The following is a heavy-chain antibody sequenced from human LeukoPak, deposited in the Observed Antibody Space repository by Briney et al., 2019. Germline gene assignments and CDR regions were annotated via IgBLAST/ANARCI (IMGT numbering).Heavy chain of an antibody. D-gene: IGHD2-2*01. CDR2: IDAGNGNT. J-gene: IGHJ5*02. V-gene: IGHV1-3*01. CDR3: ARDAAAIMWFDP. CDR1: GYTFTSYA. Sequence: ASVKVSCKASGYTFTSYAMHWVRQAPGQRLEWMGWIDAGNGNTKYSQKFQGRVTITRDASAGTAYMELSSLRSEDTAVYYCARDAAAIMWFDPWGQGTLVTVSS.